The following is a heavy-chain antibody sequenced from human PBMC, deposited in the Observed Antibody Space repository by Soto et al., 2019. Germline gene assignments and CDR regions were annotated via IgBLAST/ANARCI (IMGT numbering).Heavy chain of an antibody. CDR2: IDPSDSYI. CDR1: GYTFTSYA. V-gene: IGHV5-10-1*01. Sequence: GASVKVSCKASGYTFTSYAISCVRQMPGEGLEWMGRIDPSDSYINYSPSFQGRVTISADKSISTAYLQWSSLKASDTAMYYCARRGSSSSFFYDSWGQGTLVTVSS. CDR3: ARRGSSSSFFYDS. D-gene: IGHD6-6*01. J-gene: IGHJ4*02.